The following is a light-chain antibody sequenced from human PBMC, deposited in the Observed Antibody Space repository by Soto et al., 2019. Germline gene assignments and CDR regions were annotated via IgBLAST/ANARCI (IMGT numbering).Light chain of an antibody. V-gene: IGKV3-11*01. CDR2: DAS. J-gene: IGKJ4*01. CDR1: QSVSSY. CDR3: QQRSNWPT. Sequence: EIVLTQSPATLSLSPGERATLSCRASQSVSSYLAWYQQKPGQAPRLLIYDASNRATGIPARFSGSGSGTDFTRPISSLEPEDFAVYFCQQRSNWPTFGGGTKVEIK.